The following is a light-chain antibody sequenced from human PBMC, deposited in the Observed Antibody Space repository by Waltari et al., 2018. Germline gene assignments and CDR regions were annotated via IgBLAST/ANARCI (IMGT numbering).Light chain of an antibody. CDR3: QQYDKWLRYS. V-gene: IGKV3-15*01. CDR2: GAS. CDR1: QSISTN. Sequence: IVMTQSPATLSVSPGERATPSCSPRQSISTNLAWFQEKPGQAPRLLIYGASTRATGVPARFSGSGSGTYFTLVISSLQSEDFAVYYCQQYDKWLRYSFGQGTKLEIK. J-gene: IGKJ2*01.